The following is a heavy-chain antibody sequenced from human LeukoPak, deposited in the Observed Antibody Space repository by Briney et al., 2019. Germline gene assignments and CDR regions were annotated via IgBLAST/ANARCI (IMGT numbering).Heavy chain of an antibody. J-gene: IGHJ4*02. CDR2: IIPIFGTA. Sequence: GASVKVSCKASGGTFSSYAISWVRQAPGQGLEWMGGIIPIFGTANYAQKFQGRVTITTDESTSTAYMELGSLRSEDTAVYYCASPKSDDYGDVFFDYWGQGTLVTVSS. CDR1: GGTFSSYA. D-gene: IGHD4-17*01. CDR3: ASPKSDDYGDVFFDY. V-gene: IGHV1-69*05.